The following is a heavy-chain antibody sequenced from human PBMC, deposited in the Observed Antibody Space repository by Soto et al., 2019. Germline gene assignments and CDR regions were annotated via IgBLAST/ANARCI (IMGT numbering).Heavy chain of an antibody. Sequence: PSQTLSLTCAISGDSVSSNSAAWNWIRQSPSRGLEWLGRTYYRSKWYNDYAVSVKSRITINPDTSKNQFSLQLNSVTPEDTAVYYCARLSYCSGGSCYAPFDYWGPGTLVTVSS. CDR3: ARLSYCSGGSCYAPFDY. J-gene: IGHJ4*02. V-gene: IGHV6-1*01. CDR2: TYYRSKWYN. D-gene: IGHD2-15*01. CDR1: GDSVSSNSAA.